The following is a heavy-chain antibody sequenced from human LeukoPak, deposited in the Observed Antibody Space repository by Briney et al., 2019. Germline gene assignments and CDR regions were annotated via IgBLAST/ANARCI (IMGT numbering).Heavy chain of an antibody. V-gene: IGHV4-59*12. D-gene: IGHD6-19*01. CDR2: IYSSGHT. Sequence: PSETLSLTCTVSGGSISNYYWSWIRQPPGKGLEWIGYIYSSGHTNYNPSLKSRVTISVDTSKNQFSLKLSSVTAADTAVYYCARAGIAVAARGDYFDYWGQGTLVTVSS. CDR3: ARAGIAVAARGDYFDY. J-gene: IGHJ4*02. CDR1: GGSISNYY.